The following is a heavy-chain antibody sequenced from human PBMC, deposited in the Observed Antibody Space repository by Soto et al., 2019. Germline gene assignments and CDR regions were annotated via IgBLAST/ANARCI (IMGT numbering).Heavy chain of an antibody. J-gene: IGHJ3*02. CDR3: ARSLHGDPRSSVFDI. CDR1: GFTFSNYA. V-gene: IGHV3-33*01. D-gene: IGHD4-17*01. Sequence: GGSLRLSCAASGFTFSNYAMSWVRQAPGKGLEWVACIWYDGSNKYYADSVKGRFTISKDNSKNTQYLQMNSLRVEDTAVYYCARSLHGDPRSSVFDIWGQGTMVTVS. CDR2: IWYDGSNK.